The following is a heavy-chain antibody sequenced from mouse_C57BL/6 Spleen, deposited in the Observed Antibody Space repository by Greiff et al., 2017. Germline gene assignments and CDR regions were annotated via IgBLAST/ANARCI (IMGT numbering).Heavy chain of an antibody. Sequence: EVQGVESGGGLVKPGGSLKLSCAASGFTFSDYGMHWVRQAPEKGLEWVAYISSGSSTIYYADTVKGRFTISRDNAKNTLFLQMTSLRSEDTAMYYCARNCPTRGYYAMDYWGQGTSVTVSS. D-gene: IGHD4-1*01. CDR3: ARNCPTRGYYAMDY. CDR2: ISSGSSTI. CDR1: GFTFSDYG. V-gene: IGHV5-17*01. J-gene: IGHJ4*01.